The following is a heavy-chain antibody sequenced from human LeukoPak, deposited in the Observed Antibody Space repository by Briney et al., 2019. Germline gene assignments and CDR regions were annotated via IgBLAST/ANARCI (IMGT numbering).Heavy chain of an antibody. CDR2: IRGSGGST. CDR3: AKVLIVVVSYYFDY. J-gene: IGHJ4*02. D-gene: IGHD3-22*01. CDR1: GFTFSSYA. V-gene: IGHV3-23*01. Sequence: GGSLRLSCAASGFTFSSYAMSWVRQAPGKGLEWVSAIRGSGGSTYYADSVKGRFTISRDNSKNTLHLQMNSRRAEDTAVYYCAKVLIVVVSYYFDYWGQGTLVTVSS.